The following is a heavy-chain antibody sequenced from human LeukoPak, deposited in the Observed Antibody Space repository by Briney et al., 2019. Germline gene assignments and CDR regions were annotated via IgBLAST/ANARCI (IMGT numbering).Heavy chain of an antibody. Sequence: PGGSLRLSCAASGFTFSSYWMSWVRQAPGKGLEWVANIKQDGTEKYYVDSVKGRFTISRDNAKNSLDLQMNSLRVDDTGIYYCVKVAKYYYGSETYYFFEHWGQGTPVTASS. D-gene: IGHD3-10*01. CDR2: IKQDGTEK. J-gene: IGHJ4*02. V-gene: IGHV3-7*01. CDR3: VKVAKYYYGSETYYFFEH. CDR1: GFTFSSYW.